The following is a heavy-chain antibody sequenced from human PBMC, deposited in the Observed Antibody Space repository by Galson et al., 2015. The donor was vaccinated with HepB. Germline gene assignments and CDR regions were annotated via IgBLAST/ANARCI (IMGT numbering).Heavy chain of an antibody. J-gene: IGHJ5*02. D-gene: IGHD2-15*01. CDR2: IHYSGST. CDR3: ARDAAVRSEGARWFDP. Sequence: SETLSLTCTVSGGSISSSYWSWIRQSPGKGLEWIGYIHYSGSTNYNPSFKSRVTISEDTSKNQFSLKLTSVTAADTAVYYCARDAAVRSEGARWFDPWGQGTLVTVSS. V-gene: IGHV4-59*01. CDR1: GGSISSSY.